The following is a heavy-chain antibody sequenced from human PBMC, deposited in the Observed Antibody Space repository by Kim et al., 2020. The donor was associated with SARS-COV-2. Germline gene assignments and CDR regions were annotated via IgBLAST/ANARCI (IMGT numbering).Heavy chain of an antibody. V-gene: IGHV4-39*01. Sequence: SETLSLTCTVSGGSISGSSYYWGWVRQSPGKGREWIGSVYYSGSIYYSPSFKGRVTVSVDTSKNQFSLELPSVTAADTAVYYCARHLRAPSVAGAFDFWG. CDR3: ARHLRAPSVAGAFDF. CDR2: VYYSGSI. J-gene: IGHJ5*01. CDR1: GGSISGSSYY. D-gene: IGHD6-13*01.